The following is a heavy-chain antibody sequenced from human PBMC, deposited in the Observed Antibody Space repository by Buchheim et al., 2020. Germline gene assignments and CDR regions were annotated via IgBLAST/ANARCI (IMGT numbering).Heavy chain of an antibody. CDR2: IYYSGST. V-gene: IGHV4-39*07. Sequence: QLQLQESGPGLVKPSETLSLTCTVSGGSISSSSYYWGWIRQPPGKGLEWIGSIYYSGSTYYNPSRKSRVTISVDTSKNQLSLKLSSVTAADTAVYYCARDYLDYGGPGDWFDPWGQGTL. CDR3: ARDYLDYGGPGDWFDP. D-gene: IGHD4-23*01. CDR1: GGSISSSSYY. J-gene: IGHJ5*02.